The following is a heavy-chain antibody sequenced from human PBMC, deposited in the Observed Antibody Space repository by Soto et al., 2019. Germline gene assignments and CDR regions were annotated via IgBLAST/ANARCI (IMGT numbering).Heavy chain of an antibody. V-gene: IGHV1-18*01. CDR1: GYTFTSYG. CDR3: AREASDYYDSSGLGDYYYGMDV. CDR2: ISAYNGNT. Sequence: QVQLVQSGAEVKKPGASVKVSCKASGYTFTSYGISWVRQAPGQGLEWMGWISAYNGNTNYAQKLQGRVTMTTDTSTSTAYMELRSLRSDDTAVYYCAREASDYYDSSGLGDYYYGMDVWGQGTTVTVSS. D-gene: IGHD3-22*01. J-gene: IGHJ6*02.